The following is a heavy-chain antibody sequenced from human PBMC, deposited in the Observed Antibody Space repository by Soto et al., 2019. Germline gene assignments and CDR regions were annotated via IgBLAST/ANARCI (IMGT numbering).Heavy chain of an antibody. CDR2: NNHSGST. J-gene: IGHJ4*02. CDR1: GGSFSGYY. V-gene: IGHV4-34*02. CDR3: ARAHRRTGLGY. Sequence: QVQLQQWGAGLLKPSKTLSLICVVSGGSFSGYYWSWIRQPPGKGLEWIGENNHSGSTNYNPSLTSRVTISVDTSKNLFSLKLSSVTAADTAVYYCARAHRRTGLGYWGQGTLVTVSS. D-gene: IGHD1-1*01.